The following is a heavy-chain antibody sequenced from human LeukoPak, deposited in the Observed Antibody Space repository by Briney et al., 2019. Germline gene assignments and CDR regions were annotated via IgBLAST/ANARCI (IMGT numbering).Heavy chain of an antibody. CDR3: TGSSGYRRADY. CDR2: IRSKANSYAT. J-gene: IGHJ4*02. Sequence: PGGSLRLSCAAPGFTFSGSAMHWVRQASGKGLEWVGRIRSKANSYATAYAASVKGRFTISRDDSKNTAYLQTNSLKTEDTAVYYCTGSSGYRRADYWGQGTLVTVSS. CDR1: GFTFSGSA. D-gene: IGHD3-22*01. V-gene: IGHV3-73*01.